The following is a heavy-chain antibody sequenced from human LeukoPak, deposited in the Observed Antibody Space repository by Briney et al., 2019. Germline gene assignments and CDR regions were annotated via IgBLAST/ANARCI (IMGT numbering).Heavy chain of an antibody. J-gene: IGHJ4*02. CDR3: AREDYDFWSGYSTFDY. CDR1: GGSISSSSYY. V-gene: IGHV4-61*02. Sequence: SETLSLTCTVSGGSISSSSYYWGWIRQPAGKGLEWIGRIYTSGSTNYNPSLKSRVTISVDTSKNQFSLKLSSVTAADTAVYYCAREDYDFWSGYSTFDYWGQGTLVTVSS. D-gene: IGHD3-3*01. CDR2: IYTSGST.